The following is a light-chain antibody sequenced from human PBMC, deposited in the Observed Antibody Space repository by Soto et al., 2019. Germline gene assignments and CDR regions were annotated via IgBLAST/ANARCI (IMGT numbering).Light chain of an antibody. CDR3: SSYTGSSTLYV. J-gene: IGLJ1*01. Sequence: QSARTQPASVSWSPGHSIAISCTGTSSDVGTYNYVSWYQQHPGKAPKVMIYEVTYRPSGVSNRFSGSKSGNTASLTISGLKAEDEAEYYCSSYTGSSTLYVFGTGTKVTV. V-gene: IGLV2-14*01. CDR2: EVT. CDR1: SSDVGTYNY.